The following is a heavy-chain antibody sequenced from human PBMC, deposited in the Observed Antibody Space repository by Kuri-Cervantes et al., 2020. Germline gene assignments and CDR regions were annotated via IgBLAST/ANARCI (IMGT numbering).Heavy chain of an antibody. J-gene: IGHJ3*02. V-gene: IGHV4-30-2*01. CDR2: IYHSGST. D-gene: IGHD3/OR15-3a*01. CDR3: ARVLDWLDAFDI. Sequence: SETLSLTCAVSGGSISSGGYSWSWIRQPPGKGLEWIGYIYHSGSTYYNPSLKSRVTISVDRSKNQFSLKLSSVTAADTAVYYCARVLDWLDAFDIWGQGTMVTVSS. CDR1: GGSISSGGYS.